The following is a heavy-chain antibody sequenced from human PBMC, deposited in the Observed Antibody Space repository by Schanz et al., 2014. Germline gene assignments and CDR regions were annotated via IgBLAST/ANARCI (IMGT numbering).Heavy chain of an antibody. CDR3: ARDRRNADLDY. CDR1: GFTFSSYA. D-gene: IGHD1-1*01. Sequence: EVQLVESGGGLVQPGGSLRLSCAASGFTFSSYAMSWVRQAPGKGLEWVSRIKSDGSSTSYADSVKGRFTISRDNSKSTLYLQMNSLRAEDTALYYCARDRRNADLDYWGQGTLVTVSS. CDR2: IKSDGSST. V-gene: IGHV3-23*04. J-gene: IGHJ4*02.